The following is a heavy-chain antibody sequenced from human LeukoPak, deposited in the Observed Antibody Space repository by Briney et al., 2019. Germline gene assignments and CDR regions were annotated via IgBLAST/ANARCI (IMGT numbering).Heavy chain of an antibody. D-gene: IGHD4-17*01. CDR2: IYYSGST. Sequence: SEXLSLTCTVSGGSISSYYWSWIRQPPGKGLEWIGYIYYSGSTNYNPSLTSRVTISVDTSKNQFSLKLSSVTAADTAVYYCAKNYGDYANWFDPWGQGTLVTVSS. CDR3: AKNYGDYANWFDP. CDR1: GGSISSYY. J-gene: IGHJ5*02. V-gene: IGHV4-59*01.